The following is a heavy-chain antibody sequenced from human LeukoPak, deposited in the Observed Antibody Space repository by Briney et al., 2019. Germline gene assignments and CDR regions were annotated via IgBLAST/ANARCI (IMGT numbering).Heavy chain of an antibody. CDR2: INPDGSGT. D-gene: IGHD1-26*01. V-gene: IGHV3-74*01. CDR1: GFPFSTFW. J-gene: IGHJ6*03. CDR3: ARDPYSGNYGAYYYYYMDV. Sequence: PGGSLRLSCAASGFPFSTFWMHWVRHAPGKGLVWVSLINPDGSGTNYADSVEGRFTISRDNANNTLYLHMNSLRTEDTAVYYCARDPYSGNYGAYYYYYMDVWGKGTTVTISS.